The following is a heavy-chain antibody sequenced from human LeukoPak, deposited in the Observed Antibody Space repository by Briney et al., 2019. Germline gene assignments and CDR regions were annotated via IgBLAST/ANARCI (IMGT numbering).Heavy chain of an antibody. D-gene: IGHD1-14*01. CDR3: AREGMREPNHDAFDI. CDR1: GFTFSSYA. CDR2: ISGSGGSA. V-gene: IGHV3-23*01. J-gene: IGHJ3*02. Sequence: PGGSLRLSCAASGFTFSSYAMSWVRQAPGKGLEWVSAISGSGGSAYYADSVKGRFTISRDNSKNTLYLQMNSLRAEDTAVYYCAREGMREPNHDAFDIWGQGTMVTVSS.